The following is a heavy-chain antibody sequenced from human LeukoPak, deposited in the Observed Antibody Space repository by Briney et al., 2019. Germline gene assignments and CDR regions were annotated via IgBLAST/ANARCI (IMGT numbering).Heavy chain of an antibody. CDR2: IYYSGST. J-gene: IGHJ4*02. Sequence: SETLSLTCTVSGGSISSGGYYWSWIRQRPGKGLEWIGYIYYSGSTYYNPSLKSRVTISVDTSKNQFSLKLSSVTAADTAVYYCARGSSGYYYFGYWGQGTLVTVSS. CDR3: ARGSSGYYYFGY. D-gene: IGHD3-22*01. V-gene: IGHV4-31*03. CDR1: GGSISSGGYY.